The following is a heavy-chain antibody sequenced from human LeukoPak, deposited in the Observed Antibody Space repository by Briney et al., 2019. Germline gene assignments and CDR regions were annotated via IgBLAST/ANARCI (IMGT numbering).Heavy chain of an antibody. CDR3: AKNYDILTGYYNPGGS. CDR1: GFTFSSYG. V-gene: IGHV3-30*02. Sequence: GGSLRLSCAASGFTFSSYGMHWVRQAPGKGLEWVAFIRHDGSNKYYADSVKGRFTISRDNSKNTLYLQMNSLRAEDTAVYYCAKNYDILTGYYNPGGSWGQGTLVTVSS. CDR2: IRHDGSNK. D-gene: IGHD3-9*01. J-gene: IGHJ4*02.